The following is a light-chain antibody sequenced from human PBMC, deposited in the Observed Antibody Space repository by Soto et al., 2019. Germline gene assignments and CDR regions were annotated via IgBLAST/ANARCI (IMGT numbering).Light chain of an antibody. CDR3: QQYNKWPQWT. Sequence: EIVLRQSPGTLSLSPGERATLSWRVSQSVSSSYLAWSQQKPGQAPRLLIYGASTRATGLPARFSGSGSGTEFTLTISSLQSEDFAVYYCQQYNKWPQWTFGQGTKVDI. CDR1: QSVSSSY. V-gene: IGKV3-15*01. J-gene: IGKJ1*01. CDR2: GAS.